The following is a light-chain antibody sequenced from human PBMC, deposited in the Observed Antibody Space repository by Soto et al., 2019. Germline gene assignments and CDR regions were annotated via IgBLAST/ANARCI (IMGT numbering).Light chain of an antibody. CDR2: GAS. V-gene: IGKV3-20*01. Sequence: ETVLTHSPGTLSLSRGERATLSCRASQSVDSNYLAWDRQTPGQAPRLLIYGASSRATGIPDRFSGSGSGTDFTLTISRLQPEDFAGYYCEQYGSSPLPFGQGTQVDIK. CDR3: EQYGSSPLP. J-gene: IGKJ1*01. CDR1: QSVDSNY.